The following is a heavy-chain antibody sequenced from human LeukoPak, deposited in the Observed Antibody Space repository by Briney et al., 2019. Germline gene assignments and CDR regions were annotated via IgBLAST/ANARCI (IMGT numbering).Heavy chain of an antibody. V-gene: IGHV3-21*01. D-gene: IGHD3-16*02. CDR2: ISSSSSYI. Sequence: GGSLRLSXAASGFTFDDYAMHWVRQAPGKGLEWFSSISSSSSYIYYADSVKGRFTISRDNAKNSLYLQMNSLRAEDTAVYYCARGYLIAPFDYWGQGTLVTVSS. CDR3: ARGYLIAPFDY. CDR1: GFTFDDYA. J-gene: IGHJ4*02.